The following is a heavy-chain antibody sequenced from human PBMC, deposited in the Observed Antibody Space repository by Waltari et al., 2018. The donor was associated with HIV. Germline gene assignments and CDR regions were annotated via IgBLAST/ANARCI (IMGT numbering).Heavy chain of an antibody. CDR2: ISGSCGST. V-gene: IGHV3-23*04. D-gene: IGHD2-21*01. CDR3: AKEGILVITDAFDI. CDR1: GFSLSKWL. J-gene: IGHJ3*02. Sequence: LSVKSGAVVDDPGTSRRRSWSASGFSLSKWLMRCGRQSPGKRVEWVSRISGSCGSTSYAESVKGHFTVSRENAKDTLFWQMNSLRDEDTALSYCAKEGILVITDAFDIWGHGTMVIVFS.